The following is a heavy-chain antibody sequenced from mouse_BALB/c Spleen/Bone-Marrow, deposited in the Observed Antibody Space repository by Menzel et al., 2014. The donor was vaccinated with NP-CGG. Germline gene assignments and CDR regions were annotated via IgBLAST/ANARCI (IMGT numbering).Heavy chain of an antibody. J-gene: IGHJ2*01. CDR3: IRVLDY. CDR2: IWTGGGT. CDR1: GFSLTTYD. V-gene: IGHV2-9-2*01. Sequence: QVQLQQSGPGLVAPSQSLSITCTVSGFSLTTYDIGWIRQSPGKGLEWLGVIWTGGGTNYNSAFMSRLSITKDNSRSQVFLKMNSLQTDDTAIYYCIRVLDYWGQGTTLTVSS.